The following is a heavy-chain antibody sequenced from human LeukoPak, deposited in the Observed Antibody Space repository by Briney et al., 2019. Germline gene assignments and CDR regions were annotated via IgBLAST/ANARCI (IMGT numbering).Heavy chain of an antibody. V-gene: IGHV6-1*01. D-gene: IGHD6-19*01. CDR1: GDSVSSNSAA. Sequence: SQTLSLTCAISGDSVSSNSAAWNWIRQSPSRGLEWLGRTYYRSKLYNDYAVSVKSRITINPDTSKNQFSLQLNSVTPEDTAVYYCAREWAGSGPGWWGVNYYYMDVWGKGTTVTVSS. CDR2: TYYRSKLYN. CDR3: AREWAGSGPGWWGVNYYYMDV. J-gene: IGHJ6*03.